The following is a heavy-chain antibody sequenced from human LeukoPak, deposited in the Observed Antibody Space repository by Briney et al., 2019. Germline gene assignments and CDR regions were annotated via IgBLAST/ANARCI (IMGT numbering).Heavy chain of an antibody. CDR2: IERDGSEK. V-gene: IGHV3-7*01. CDR1: GFTFRSYW. D-gene: IGHD2-2*01. J-gene: IGHJ6*02. Sequence: GGSLRLSCAASGFTFRSYWMSWVRQAPGKGLEWVANIERDGSEKYYVDSVKGRFIISRDNAKNSLYLEMNSLGAEDTAVYYCARDWRYCSSSSCLAMDVWGQGTTVTVSS. CDR3: ARDWRYCSSSSCLAMDV.